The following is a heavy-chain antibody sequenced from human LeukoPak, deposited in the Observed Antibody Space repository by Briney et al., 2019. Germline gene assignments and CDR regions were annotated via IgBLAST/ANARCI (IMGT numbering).Heavy chain of an antibody. J-gene: IGHJ4*02. CDR2: IRYDGSNK. CDR3: AKDQGAARPKYYFDY. D-gene: IGHD6-6*01. Sequence: GGSLRLSCAASGFTFSSYGMHWVRQAPGKGLEWVAFIRYDGSNKYYADSVKGRFTISRDNSKNTLYLQMNSLRAEDTAVYYCAKDQGAARPKYYFDYWGQGTLVTVSS. V-gene: IGHV3-30*02. CDR1: GFTFSSYG.